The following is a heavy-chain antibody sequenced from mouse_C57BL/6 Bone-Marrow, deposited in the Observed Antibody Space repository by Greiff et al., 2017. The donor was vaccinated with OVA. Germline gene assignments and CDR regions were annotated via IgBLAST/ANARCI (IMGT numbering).Heavy chain of an antibody. V-gene: IGHV1-80*01. Sequence: VQLQQSGASVKISCKASGYAFSSYWMNWVKQRPGKGLEWIGQIYPGDGDTNYNGKFKGKATLTADKSSSTAYMQLSSLTSEDSAVYFGARIYYGSSYWYFDVWGTGTTVTVSS. CDR3: ARIYYGSSYWYFDV. CDR2: IYPGDGDT. D-gene: IGHD1-1*01. CDR1: GYAFSSYW. J-gene: IGHJ1*03.